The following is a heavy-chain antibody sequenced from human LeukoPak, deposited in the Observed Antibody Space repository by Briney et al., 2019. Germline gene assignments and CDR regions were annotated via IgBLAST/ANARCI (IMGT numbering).Heavy chain of an antibody. CDR3: ARGGAARPDY. V-gene: IGHV3-21*01. CDR1: GFSFSVSG. J-gene: IGHJ4*02. Sequence: GGSLRLSCAASGFSFSVSGMNWVRQAPGKGLEWVAYISSSSSNINYADSVRGRFTISRDNATNSLYLHMDSLRVEDMAVYYCARGGAARPDYWGQGTLVTVSS. D-gene: IGHD6-6*01. CDR2: ISSSSSNI.